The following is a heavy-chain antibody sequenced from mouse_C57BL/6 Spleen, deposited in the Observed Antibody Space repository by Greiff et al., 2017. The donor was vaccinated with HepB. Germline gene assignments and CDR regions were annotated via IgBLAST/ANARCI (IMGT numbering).Heavy chain of an antibody. D-gene: IGHD1-1*01. Sequence: VQLQQSGPELVKPGASVKISCKASGYTFTDYYMNWVKQSHGKSLEWIGDINPNNGGTSYNQKFKGKATLTVDKSSSTAYMELRSLTSEDSAVYYCARDYGSRGYFDVWGTGTTVTVSS. CDR3: ARDYGSRGYFDV. V-gene: IGHV1-26*01. J-gene: IGHJ1*03. CDR1: GYTFTDYY. CDR2: INPNNGGT.